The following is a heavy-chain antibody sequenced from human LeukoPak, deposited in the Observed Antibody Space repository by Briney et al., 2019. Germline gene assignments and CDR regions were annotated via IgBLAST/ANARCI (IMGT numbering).Heavy chain of an antibody. CDR2: ISAYNGNT. Sequence: ASVKVSCKTSGYTYTNYGLSWVRQAPGQGLEWMGWISAYNGNTNDAQKFQGRVTMTTDTSTTTAYMELRSLRSDDTAVYYCVRDGHRCYYYDSRGREDAFDIWGQGTLVTVSS. V-gene: IGHV1-18*01. CDR3: VRDGHRCYYYDSRGREDAFDI. J-gene: IGHJ3*02. CDR1: GYTYTNYG. D-gene: IGHD3-22*01.